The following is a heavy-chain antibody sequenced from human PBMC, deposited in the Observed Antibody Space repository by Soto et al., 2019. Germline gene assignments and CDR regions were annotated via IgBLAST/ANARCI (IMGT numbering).Heavy chain of an antibody. V-gene: IGHV5-51*01. J-gene: IGHJ3*02. Sequence: GXSLKISCKGSGYSFTSYWTGWLRQMPGKGLEWMGIIYPGDSDTRYSPSFQGQVTISADKSISTAYLQWSSLKASDTAMYYCASSPGIAMAGTGAAFDILGRGTMVTGSS. CDR3: ASSPGIAMAGTGAAFDI. CDR1: GYSFTSYW. CDR2: IYPGDSDT. D-gene: IGHD6-19*01.